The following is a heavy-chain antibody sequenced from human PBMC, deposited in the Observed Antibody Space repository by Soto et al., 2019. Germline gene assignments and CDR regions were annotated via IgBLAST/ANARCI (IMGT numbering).Heavy chain of an antibody. D-gene: IGHD1-7*01. CDR3: ARVTGGGTTWNFWFDP. V-gene: IGHV4-39*01. Sequence: QLQLQESGPGLVKPSETLSLTCTVSGGSISSSSYYWGWIRQPPGKGLEWIGSIYYSGSTYYNPSLKSRVTISVDTSKNQFSLKLSSVTAADTAVYYCARVTGGGTTWNFWFDPWGQGTLVTVSS. CDR1: GGSISSSSYY. CDR2: IYYSGST. J-gene: IGHJ5*02.